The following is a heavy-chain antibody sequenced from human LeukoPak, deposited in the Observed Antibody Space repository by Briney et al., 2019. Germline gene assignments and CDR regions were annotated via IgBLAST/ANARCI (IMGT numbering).Heavy chain of an antibody. J-gene: IGHJ4*02. V-gene: IGHV4-59*08. CDR2: ISYSGGT. D-gene: IGHD2-2*02. CDR3: ARRAIPSEPHYLDF. Sequence: SETLSLTCIVSGVSMRGYYLTWIRQPPGKGLEWIGYISYSGGTNYNPSLESRVTMSVYTSTSEFSLYVNSVTAADTAIYYCARRAIPSEPHYLDFWGQGILVTVSS. CDR1: GVSMRGYY.